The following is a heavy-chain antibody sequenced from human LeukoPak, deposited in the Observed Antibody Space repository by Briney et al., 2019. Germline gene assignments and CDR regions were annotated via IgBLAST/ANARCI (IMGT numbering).Heavy chain of an antibody. CDR3: AADDSGDTDDYNWFDP. V-gene: IGHV3-21*01. J-gene: IGHJ5*02. CDR2: ISSSSSYI. D-gene: IGHD5-18*01. CDR1: GFTFSSFT. Sequence: PGGSLRLSCTVSGFTFSSFTMNWVRQAPGKGLEWVSSISSSSSYIYYADSVKGRFTISRDNAKNSLYLQMNSLRAEDTAVYYCAADDSGDTDDYNWFDPWGQGTLVTVSS.